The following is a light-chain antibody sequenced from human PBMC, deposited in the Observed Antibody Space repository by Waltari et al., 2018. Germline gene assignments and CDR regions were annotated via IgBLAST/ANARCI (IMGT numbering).Light chain of an antibody. CDR1: SFNIGGNY. V-gene: IGLV1-47*01. J-gene: IGLJ3*02. Sequence: QTVLTQPPSVSGTPGQRVTISCSGSSFNIGGNYVSWFQQLPGTAPKLRIYRNDERPSGVPDRISGSKSGTSASLAISGLRSEDEAHYYCAAWDDSLSASLFGGGTKLTVL. CDR3: AAWDDSLSASL. CDR2: RND.